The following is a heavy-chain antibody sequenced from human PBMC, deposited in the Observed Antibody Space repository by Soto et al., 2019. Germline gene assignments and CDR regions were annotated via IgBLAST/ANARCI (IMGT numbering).Heavy chain of an antibody. CDR1: GYTFTSYY. Sequence: ASVKVSCKASGYTFTSYYMHWVRQAPGQGLEWMGIINPSGGSTSYAQKFQGRVTMTRDTSTSTVYMELSSLRSEDTAVYYCATRTLHLGEHFYWGQGTLVTVSS. CDR2: INPSGGST. CDR3: ATRTLHLGEHFY. D-gene: IGHD3-16*01. J-gene: IGHJ4*02. V-gene: IGHV1-46*03.